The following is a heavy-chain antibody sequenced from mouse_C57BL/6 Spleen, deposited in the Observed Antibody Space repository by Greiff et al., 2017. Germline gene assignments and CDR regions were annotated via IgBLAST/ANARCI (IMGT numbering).Heavy chain of an antibody. D-gene: IGHD2-13*01. V-gene: IGHV3-6*01. CDR2: ISYAGSN. Sequence: EVQLQQSGPGLVKPSQSLSLTCSVTGYSITSGYYWNWIRQFPGNKLEWMGYISYAGSNNYNPSLKNRISITRDTSKNQFFLKLNSVTTEDTATYYCARGSGDPYFDYWGQGTTLTVSS. CDR1: GYSITSGYY. J-gene: IGHJ2*01. CDR3: ARGSGDPYFDY.